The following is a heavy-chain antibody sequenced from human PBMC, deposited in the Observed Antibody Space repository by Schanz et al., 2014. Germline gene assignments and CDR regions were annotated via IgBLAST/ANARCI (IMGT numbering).Heavy chain of an antibody. V-gene: IGHV3-48*01. D-gene: IGHD4-17*01. CDR2: IDGKNTTV. CDR1: GFSFSSYS. J-gene: IGHJ6*03. Sequence: EADLVESGGGLIQRGESLRLSCSASGFSFSSYSMNWVRQAPGKGLEWLSYIDGKNTTVYYADSVKGRFTVSRDNARNSLYLHKNTQGAEDTAVYNCARDGDRFYHNYCMDVRGKGTTGTVSS. CDR3: ARDGDRFYHNYCMDV.